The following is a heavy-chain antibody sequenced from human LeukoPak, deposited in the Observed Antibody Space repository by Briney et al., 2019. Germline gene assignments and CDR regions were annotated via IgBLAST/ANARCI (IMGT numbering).Heavy chain of an antibody. D-gene: IGHD6-6*01. V-gene: IGHV4-39*07. CDR2: IYYSGST. CDR3: ARGFSSSSVLFDY. J-gene: IGHJ4*02. Sequence: PSETLSLACTVSGGSVSSSRYYWGWVRQPPGKGLEWIGTIYYSGSTNYNPSLKSRVTISVDTSKNQFSLKLSSVTAADTAVYYCARGFSSSSVLFDYWGQGTLVTVSS. CDR1: GGSVSSSRYY.